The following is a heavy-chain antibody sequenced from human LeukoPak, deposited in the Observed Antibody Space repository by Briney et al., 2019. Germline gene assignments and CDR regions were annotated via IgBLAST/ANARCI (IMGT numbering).Heavy chain of an antibody. CDR3: AKTFGVIIDDYFDY. CDR1: GYSFSSYW. J-gene: IGHJ4*02. Sequence: KPGESLKISCKGSGYSFSSYWIGWMRQMPGKGLEWMGIIYPGDSNTRYSPSFEGQVSISAAKSISTAYLQWSSLKASDTAMYYCAKTFGVIIDDYFDYWGQGTLVTISS. D-gene: IGHD3-3*01. V-gene: IGHV5-51*01. CDR2: IYPGDSNT.